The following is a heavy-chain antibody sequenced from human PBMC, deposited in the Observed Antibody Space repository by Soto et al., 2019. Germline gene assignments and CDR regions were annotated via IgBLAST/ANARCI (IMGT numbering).Heavy chain of an antibody. V-gene: IGHV4-39*01. J-gene: IGHJ6*02. CDR2: IYYSGST. D-gene: IGHD3-22*01. Sequence: PSETLSLTCTVAGGSISSSSYYWGWIRQPPGKGLEWIGSIYYSGSTYYNPSLKSRVTISVDTSKNQFSLKLSSVTAADTAVYYCARRLYYDSSGFEGGGMDVWRQGTTVTVSS. CDR1: GGSISSSSYY. CDR3: ARRLYYDSSGFEGGGMDV.